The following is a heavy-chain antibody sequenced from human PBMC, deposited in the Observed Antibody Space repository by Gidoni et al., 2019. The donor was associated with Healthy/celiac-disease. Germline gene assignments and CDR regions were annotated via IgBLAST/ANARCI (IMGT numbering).Heavy chain of an antibody. CDR2: ISGSGGST. V-gene: IGHV3-23*01. Sequence: EVQLLESGGGLVQPGGSLRLSCAASGFTFSSYAMSWVRQAPGKGLAWVSAISGSGGSTYYADSVKGRFTISRDNSKNTLYLQMNSLRAEDTAVYYCAKDPTDRGYSYGSTETPDYWGQGTLVTVSS. D-gene: IGHD5-18*01. J-gene: IGHJ4*02. CDR3: AKDPTDRGYSYGSTETPDY. CDR1: GFTFSSYA.